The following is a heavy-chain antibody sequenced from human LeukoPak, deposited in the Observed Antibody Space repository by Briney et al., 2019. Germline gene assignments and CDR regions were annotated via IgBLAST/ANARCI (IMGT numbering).Heavy chain of an antibody. CDR1: GFTFSSYG. J-gene: IGHJ6*02. Sequence: PGGSLRLSCAASGFTFSSYGMHWVRQAPGKGLEWVAVISYDGSNKYYADSVKGRFTISRDNSKNTLYLQMNSLRAEDTAVYYCAKVIPSQLRHSYGMDVWGQGTTVTVSS. CDR3: AKVIPSQLRHSYGMDV. V-gene: IGHV3-30*18. CDR2: ISYDGSNK. D-gene: IGHD2-2*01.